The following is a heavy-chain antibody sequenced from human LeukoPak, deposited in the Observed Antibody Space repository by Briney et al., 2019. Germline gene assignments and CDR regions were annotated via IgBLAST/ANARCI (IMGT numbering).Heavy chain of an antibody. CDR2: MSYSGSA. D-gene: IGHD6-19*01. CDR1: GGSVSTYY. V-gene: IGHV4-59*02. Sequence: SETLSLTCTVSGGSVSTYYWHWIRQPPGKGLEWIGYMSYSGSANYSPSLKSRVTISIDTSRDQFSLKLSSETAADTAVYYCARGTAVAHDYWGQGTLVTVSS. J-gene: IGHJ4*02. CDR3: ARGTAVAHDY.